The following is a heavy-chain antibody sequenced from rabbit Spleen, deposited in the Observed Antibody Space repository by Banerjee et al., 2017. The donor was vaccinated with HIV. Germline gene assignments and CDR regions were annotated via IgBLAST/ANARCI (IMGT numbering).Heavy chain of an antibody. CDR1: GFAFNSVYD. V-gene: IGHV1S45*01. J-gene: IGHJ4*01. CDR2: IYSTIDYT. Sequence: QEQLVESGGGLVQPEGSLTLTCTASGFAFNSVYDMCWVRRAPGKGLEWIGYIYSTIDYTYYATWAKGRFTISKTSSTTVTLEMTSLTVADTATYFCARDLVAVIGWNFSLWGPGTLVTVS. CDR3: ARDLVAVIGWNFSL. D-gene: IGHD1-1*01.